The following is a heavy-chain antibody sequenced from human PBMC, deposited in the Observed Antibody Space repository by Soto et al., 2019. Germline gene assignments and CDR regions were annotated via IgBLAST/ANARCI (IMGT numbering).Heavy chain of an antibody. V-gene: IGHV3-21*01. J-gene: IGHJ4*02. CDR1: GFTFSSYS. Sequence: LRLSCAASGFTFSSYSMNWVRQAPGKGLEWVSSISSSSSYIYYADSVKGRFTISRDNAKNSLYLQMNSLRAEDTAVYYCARDYYDSSAPPIAFDYWGQGTLVTVSS. CDR3: ARDYYDSSAPPIAFDY. CDR2: ISSSSSYI. D-gene: IGHD3-22*01.